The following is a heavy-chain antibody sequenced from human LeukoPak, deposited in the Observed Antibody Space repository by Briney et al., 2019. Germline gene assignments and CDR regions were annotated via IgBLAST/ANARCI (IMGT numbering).Heavy chain of an antibody. CDR3: ARGLVGAIGDY. Sequence: GGSLRLSCAASGFTFSNYGMHWVRQAPGKGLEWVAVISYDGSNKYYADSVKGRFTISRDNSKNTLYLQMNSLRAEDTAVYYCARGLVGAIGDYWGQGTLVTVSS. CDR2: ISYDGSNK. V-gene: IGHV3-30*03. CDR1: GFTFSNYG. J-gene: IGHJ4*02. D-gene: IGHD1-26*01.